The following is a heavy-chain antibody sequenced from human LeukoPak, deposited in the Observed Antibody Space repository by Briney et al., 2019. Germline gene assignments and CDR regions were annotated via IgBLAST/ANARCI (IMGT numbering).Heavy chain of an antibody. CDR2: IYYSGST. CDR3: SRHGRNSGRYYDFDY. D-gene: IGHD1-26*01. J-gene: IGHJ4*02. CDR1: GGSISSYY. V-gene: IGHV4-59*08. Sequence: SETLSLTCTVSGGSISSYYWSWIRQPPGKGLEWIGYIYYSGSTSYNPSLRSRVTISVDTSKNQFSLKLTSVTAADTAVYFCSRHGRNSGRYYDFDYWGQGTLVTVSS.